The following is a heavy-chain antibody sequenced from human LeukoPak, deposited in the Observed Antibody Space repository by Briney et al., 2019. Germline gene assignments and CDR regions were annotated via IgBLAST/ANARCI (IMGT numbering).Heavy chain of an antibody. Sequence: GESLKISCKGSGYSFNTYWIAWVRQMPGKGLEWMGIIYPGDSDTRYSPSFQGHVTISADKSTSIAYLQWSSLKASDTAIYYCARCWGSVTDYWGQGTLVTVSS. D-gene: IGHD7-27*01. V-gene: IGHV5-51*01. CDR1: GYSFNTYW. CDR3: ARCWGSVTDY. J-gene: IGHJ4*02. CDR2: IYPGDSDT.